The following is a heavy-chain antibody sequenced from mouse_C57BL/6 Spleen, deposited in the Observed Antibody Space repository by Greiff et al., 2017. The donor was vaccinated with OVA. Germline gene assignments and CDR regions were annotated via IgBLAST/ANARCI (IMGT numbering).Heavy chain of an antibody. Sequence: VQLQQSGASVKISCKASGYAFSSYWMNWVKQRPGKGLEWIGQIYPGDGDTNYNGKFKGKATLTADKSSSTAYMQLSSLTSEDSAVYFCARTRTTVGLYFDYWGQGTTLTVSS. CDR3: ARTRTTVGLYFDY. J-gene: IGHJ2*01. CDR2: IYPGDGDT. CDR1: GYAFSSYW. V-gene: IGHV1-80*01. D-gene: IGHD1-1*01.